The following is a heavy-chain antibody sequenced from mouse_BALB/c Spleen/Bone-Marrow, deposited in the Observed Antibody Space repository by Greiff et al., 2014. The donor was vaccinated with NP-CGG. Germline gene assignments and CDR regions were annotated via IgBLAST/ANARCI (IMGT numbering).Heavy chain of an antibody. CDR3: TRFLGAPVYWYFDL. J-gene: IGHJ1*01. CDR2: VDPANDNS. Sequence: VQLQQSGAELVKPGASVKLSCTASGFNIKYTYMHWVKQRPEQGLEWIGRVDPANDNSKYDPKFQGKAAITTDTSSNTAYLQLIRLTSQSTTLYYCTRFLGAPVYWYFDLRGA. D-gene: IGHD4-1*01. CDR1: GFNIKYTY. V-gene: IGHV14-3*02.